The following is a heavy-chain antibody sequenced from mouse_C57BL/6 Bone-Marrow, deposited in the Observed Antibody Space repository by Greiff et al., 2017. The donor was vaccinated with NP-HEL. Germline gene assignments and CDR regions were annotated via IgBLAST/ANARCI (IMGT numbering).Heavy chain of an antibody. CDR3: AREGDYDYWYFDV. D-gene: IGHD2-4*01. CDR1: GFTFSSYA. J-gene: IGHJ1*03. CDR2: ISDGGSYT. V-gene: IGHV5-4*01. Sequence: EVKLVESGGGLVKPGGSLKLSCAASGFTFSSYAMSWVRQTPEKRLEWVATISDGGSYTYYPDNVKGRFTISRDNAKNNLYLQMSHLKSEDTAMYYCAREGDYDYWYFDVWGTGTTVTVSS.